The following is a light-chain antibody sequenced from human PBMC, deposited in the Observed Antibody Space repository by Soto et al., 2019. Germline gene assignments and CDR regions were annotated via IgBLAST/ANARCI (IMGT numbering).Light chain of an antibody. CDR2: KAS. J-gene: IGKJ1*01. V-gene: IGKV1-5*03. CDR1: QSIGDS. CDR3: QFYNSYSRT. Sequence: DIQMTQSHYTLSASVGARVTLTCRASQSIGDSLAWYQQRPGKAPNLLIYKASTLEGGVPSRFSGSGSGTQFTLTITSLQPDDFATYYCQFYNSYSRTFGQGTKVDI.